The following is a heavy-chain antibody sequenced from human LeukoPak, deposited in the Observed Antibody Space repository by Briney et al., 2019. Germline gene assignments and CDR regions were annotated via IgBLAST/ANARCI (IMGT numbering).Heavy chain of an antibody. V-gene: IGHV4-34*01. Sequence: SETLSLTCAVYGGSFSGYYWSWIRQPPGKGLEWIGEINHSGSTNYNPSLKSRVTISVDTSKNQFSLKLSSVTAADTAVYYCARHRRYCSGGSCYSHYYYMDVWGKGTTVTASS. CDR3: ARHRRYCSGGSCYSHYYYMDV. CDR1: GGSFSGYY. CDR2: INHSGST. J-gene: IGHJ6*03. D-gene: IGHD2-15*01.